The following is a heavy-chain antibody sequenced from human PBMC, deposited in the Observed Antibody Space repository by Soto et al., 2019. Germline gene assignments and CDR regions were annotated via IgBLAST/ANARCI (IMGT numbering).Heavy chain of an antibody. V-gene: IGHV4-4*02. J-gene: IGHJ4*02. Sequence: QVQLQESGPGLVKPSGTLSLTCALSGASIITDNWWSWVRQPPGTEMEWIGEIYHSGNTNFNPSVKSRVTISGDTSKNQFSLTVSSVTAADTAIYYCARASASSKLRGVVINWGQGTLVTVSS. CDR2: IYHSGNT. CDR3: ARASASSKLRGVVIN. D-gene: IGHD3-10*01. CDR1: GASIITDNW.